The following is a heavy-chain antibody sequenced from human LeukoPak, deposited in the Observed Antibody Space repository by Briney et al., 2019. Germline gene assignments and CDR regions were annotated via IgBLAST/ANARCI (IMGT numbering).Heavy chain of an antibody. D-gene: IGHD3-3*01. Sequence: PGGSLRLSCAASGFTFSSYGMHWVRQAPGKGLEGVAFIRDDGNNKYYAYSVKVRFTISRDNSKNTLYLQMNSMRPEDTAVYYCAKGNTYYGFWSGHRIDYWGQGTLVTVST. CDR2: IRDDGNNK. CDR3: AKGNTYYGFWSGHRIDY. V-gene: IGHV3-30*02. J-gene: IGHJ4*02. CDR1: GFTFSSYG.